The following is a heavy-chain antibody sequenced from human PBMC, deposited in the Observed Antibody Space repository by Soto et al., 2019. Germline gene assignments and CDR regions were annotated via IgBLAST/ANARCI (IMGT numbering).Heavy chain of an antibody. J-gene: IGHJ4*02. Sequence: PGGSLRLSCAASGFTFSSYAMHWVRQAPGKGLEWVAVISYDGSNKYYADSVKGRFTISRDNSKNTLYLQMNSLRAEDTAVYYCARDLEDYYDSSGYTLWGQGTLVTVSS. D-gene: IGHD3-22*01. CDR1: GFTFSSYA. CDR3: ARDLEDYYDSSGYTL. CDR2: ISYDGSNK. V-gene: IGHV3-30-3*01.